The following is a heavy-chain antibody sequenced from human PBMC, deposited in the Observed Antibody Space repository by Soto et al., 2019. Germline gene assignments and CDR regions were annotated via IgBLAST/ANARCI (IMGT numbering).Heavy chain of an antibody. J-gene: IGHJ6*02. CDR2: ISYDGSNK. D-gene: IGHD6-13*01. CDR1: GFTFSSYA. V-gene: IGHV3-30-3*01. CDR3: SRVGLAAAGTSFGFYSDMAV. Sequence: GGSLRLACAASGFTFSSYAMHWVRQAPGKGLEWVAVISYDGSNKYYADSVKGRFTISRDNSKNTLYLQMNSLRGEDTAVYYCSRVGLAAAGTSFGFYSDMAVCGEGT.